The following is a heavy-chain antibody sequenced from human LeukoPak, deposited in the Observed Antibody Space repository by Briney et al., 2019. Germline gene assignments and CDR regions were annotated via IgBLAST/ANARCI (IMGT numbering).Heavy chain of an antibody. Sequence: SETLSLTCTVSGGSINSYYWSWIRQPPGKGLEWIGYIYYSGSTNYNPSLKSRVTISVDTSKNQFSLKLSSVTAADTAVYYCARGRGGGGSSNDWFDPWGQGTLVTVSS. CDR1: GGSINSYY. CDR3: ARGRGGGGSSNDWFDP. D-gene: IGHD2-15*01. J-gene: IGHJ5*02. CDR2: IYYSGST. V-gene: IGHV4-59*01.